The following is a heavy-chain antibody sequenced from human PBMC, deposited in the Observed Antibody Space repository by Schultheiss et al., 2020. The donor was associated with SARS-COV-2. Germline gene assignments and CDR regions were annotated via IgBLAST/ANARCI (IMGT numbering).Heavy chain of an antibody. V-gene: IGHV3-64D*06. CDR2: ISSNGGST. Sequence: GGSLRLSCSASGFTFSSYAMHWVRQAPGKGLEYVSAISSNGGSTYYADSVKGRFTISRDNSKNTLYLQMSSLRAEDTAVYYCVKDLPTMVRGVIHLPRQSYYYYGMDVWGQGTTVTVSS. J-gene: IGHJ6*02. CDR1: GFTFSSYA. CDR3: VKDLPTMVRGVIHLPRQSYYYYGMDV. D-gene: IGHD3-10*01.